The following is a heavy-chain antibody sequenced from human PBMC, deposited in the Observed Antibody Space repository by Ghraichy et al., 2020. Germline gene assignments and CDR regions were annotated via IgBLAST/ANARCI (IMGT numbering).Heavy chain of an antibody. CDR2: ISGSGGST. D-gene: IGHD1/OR15-1a*01. J-gene: IGHJ5*02. CDR3: AKEYNWNNLPNWFDP. Sequence: GGSLRLSCAASGFTFSSYAMSWVRQAPGKGLEWVSAISGSGGSTYYADSVKGRFTISRDNSKNTLYLQMNSLRAEDSAVYYCAKEYNWNNLPNWFDPWGQGTLVTVSS. V-gene: IGHV3-23*01. CDR1: GFTFSSYA.